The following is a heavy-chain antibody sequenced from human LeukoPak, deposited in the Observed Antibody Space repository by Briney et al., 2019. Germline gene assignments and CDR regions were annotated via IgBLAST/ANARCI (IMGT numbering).Heavy chain of an antibody. V-gene: IGHV4-38-2*02. D-gene: IGHD3-22*01. CDR2: IYHSGST. CDR3: AGGYYDSSGYYLVDY. CDR1: GYSISSVYY. Sequence: PSETLSLTCTVSGYSISSVYYWGWIRQPPGKGLEWIGSIYHSGSTYYNPSLKSRVTISVDTSKNQFSLKLSSVTAADTAVYYCAGGYYDSSGYYLVDYWGQGTLVTVSS. J-gene: IGHJ4*02.